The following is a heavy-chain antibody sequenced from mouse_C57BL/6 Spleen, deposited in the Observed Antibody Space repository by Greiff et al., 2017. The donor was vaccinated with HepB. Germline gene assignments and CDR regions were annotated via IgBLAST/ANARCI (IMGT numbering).Heavy chain of an antibody. CDR2: INPNNGGT. J-gene: IGHJ2*01. Sequence: EVMLVESGPELVKPGASVKLPCKASGYTFTDYNMDWVKQSHGKSLEWIGDINPNNGGTIYKQKFKGKATLTVDKSSSTAYMELRSLTSEDTAVYYGARRFDYDYDGDFDDWGQGTTLTVSS. CDR1: GYTFTDYN. CDR3: ARRFDYDYDGDFDD. V-gene: IGHV1-18*01. D-gene: IGHD2-4*01.